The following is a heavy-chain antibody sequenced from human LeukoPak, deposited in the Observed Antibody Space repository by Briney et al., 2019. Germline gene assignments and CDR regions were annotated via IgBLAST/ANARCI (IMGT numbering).Heavy chain of an antibody. CDR2: ISGSSGST. CDR3: AKDIRLLWFGELSA. CDR1: GFTFSSYS. D-gene: IGHD3-10*01. J-gene: IGHJ5*02. V-gene: IGHV3-23*01. Sequence: GGSLRLSCVVAGFTFSSYSMSWVRQAPGKGLEWVSAISGSSGSTYYADSVKGRFTISRDNSKNTLYLQMNSLRAEATAVYYCAKDIRLLWFGELSAWGQGTLVTVSS.